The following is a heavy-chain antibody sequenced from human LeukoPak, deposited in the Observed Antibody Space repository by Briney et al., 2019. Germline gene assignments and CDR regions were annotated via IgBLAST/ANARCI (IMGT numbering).Heavy chain of an antibody. CDR1: GYTFTSYA. V-gene: IGHV7-4-1*02. CDR3: ARDPNDNKPNWFDP. CDR2: INTNTGNP. J-gene: IGHJ5*02. D-gene: IGHD3-9*01. Sequence: ASVKVSCKASGYTFTSYAMNWVRQAPGQGLEWIGWINTNTGNPTYAQGFTGRFVFSLDTSVSTAYLQISSLKAEDTAVYYCARDPNDNKPNWFDPWGQGTLVTVSS.